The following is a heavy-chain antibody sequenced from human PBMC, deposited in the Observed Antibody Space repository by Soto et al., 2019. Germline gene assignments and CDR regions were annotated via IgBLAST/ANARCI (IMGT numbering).Heavy chain of an antibody. CDR3: ARGGRSSSKTVFDY. V-gene: IGHV4-59*01. CDR2: ISYSGSP. CDR1: GGSISGYY. Sequence: QVQLQESGPGLVKPSETLSLTCTVSGGSISGYYWSWIRQPPGEGLEWIGYISYSGSPNYNPSLKSRVTISEDTSQNQFSLTLTSVTASDTAVYYCARGGRSSSKTVFDYWGQGTLVTVSS. J-gene: IGHJ4*02. D-gene: IGHD6-6*01.